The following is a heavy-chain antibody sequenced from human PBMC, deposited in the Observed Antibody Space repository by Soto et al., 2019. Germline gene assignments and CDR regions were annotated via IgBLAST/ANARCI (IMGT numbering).Heavy chain of an antibody. V-gene: IGHV4-39*01. J-gene: IGHJ4*02. CDR3: ARRGATVTIDY. CDR1: GGSISSSSYY. D-gene: IGHD4-17*01. CDR2: IYYSGST. Sequence: SETLSLTCTVSGGSISSSSYYWGWIRQPPGKGLEWIGSIYYSGSTYYNPSLKSRVTISVDTSKNQFSLKLSSVTAADTAVYYCARRGATVTIDYWGQGTLVTVSS.